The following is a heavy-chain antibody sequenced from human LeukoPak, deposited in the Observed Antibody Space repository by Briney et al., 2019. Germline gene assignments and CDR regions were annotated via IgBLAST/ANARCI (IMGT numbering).Heavy chain of an antibody. D-gene: IGHD3-22*01. Sequence: PSGTLSLTCAVSGGSISSSNWWSWVRQPPGKGLEWIGEIYHSGSTNYNPSLKSRVTTSVDKSKNQFSLKLSSVTAADTAVYYCARAYYYDSSGPVRYAFDIWGQGTMVTVSS. CDR1: GGSISSSNW. J-gene: IGHJ3*02. CDR2: IYHSGST. CDR3: ARAYYYDSSGPVRYAFDI. V-gene: IGHV4-4*02.